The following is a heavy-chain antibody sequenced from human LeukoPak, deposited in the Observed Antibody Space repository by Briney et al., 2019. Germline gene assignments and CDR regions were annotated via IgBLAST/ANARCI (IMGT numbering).Heavy chain of an antibody. D-gene: IGHD4-17*01. CDR3: AKWTVTLFDY. CDR2: ISSSSSYI. V-gene: IGHV3-21*01. J-gene: IGHJ4*02. CDR1: GFTFSSYS. Sequence: GGSLRLSCAASGFTFSSYSMNWVRQAPGKGLEWVSSISSSSSYIYYADSVKGRFTISRDNSKNTLYLQMNSLRAEDTAVYYCAKWTVTLFDYWGQGTLVTVSS.